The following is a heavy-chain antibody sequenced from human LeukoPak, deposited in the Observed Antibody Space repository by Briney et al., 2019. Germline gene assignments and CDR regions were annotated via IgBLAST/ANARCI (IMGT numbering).Heavy chain of an antibody. D-gene: IGHD6-6*01. Sequence: GGSLSLSCAPSGLTFNSYAMRCVRHGPGGGVEWVSAISGSGGSTYYADSVKGRLTISRDNSKNSLYLQMNSLRAEDTVVYYCAKVPLGSSGYWGQGTLVTVSS. V-gene: IGHV3-23*01. CDR3: AKVPLGSSGY. J-gene: IGHJ4*02. CDR2: ISGSGGST. CDR1: GLTFNSYA.